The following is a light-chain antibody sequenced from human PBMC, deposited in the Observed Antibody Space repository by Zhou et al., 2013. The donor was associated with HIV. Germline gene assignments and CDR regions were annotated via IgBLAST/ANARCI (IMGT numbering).Light chain of an antibody. J-gene: IGKJ2*01. CDR2: GAS. V-gene: IGKV3-11*01. CDR3: QQRIKPYT. Sequence: VLTQSPGTLSLSPGERATLSCRASQSVTSGYLAWYQQKPGQAPRLLIYGASNRATGIPARFSGSGSGTDFTLTISSLEPEDFAVYYCQQRIKPYTFGQGTKLQIK. CDR1: QSVTSGY.